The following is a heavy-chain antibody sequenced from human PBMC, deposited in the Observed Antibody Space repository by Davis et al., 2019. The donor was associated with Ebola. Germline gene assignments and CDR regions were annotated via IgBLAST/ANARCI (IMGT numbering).Heavy chain of an antibody. CDR2: IYYSGST. CDR3: ARWPGRAPDY. J-gene: IGHJ4*02. CDR1: GGSISSYY. Sequence: PSETLSLTCTVSGGSISSYYWSWIRQPPGKGLEWIGYIYYSGSTNYNPSLKSRVTISVDTSKNQFSLKLSSVTAADTAVYFCARWPGRAPDYWGQGTLVTVSS. V-gene: IGHV4-59*01.